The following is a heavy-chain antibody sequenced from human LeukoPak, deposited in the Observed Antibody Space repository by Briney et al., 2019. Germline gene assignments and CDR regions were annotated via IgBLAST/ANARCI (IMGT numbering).Heavy chain of an antibody. CDR2: ITGSGGST. V-gene: IGHV3-23*01. Sequence: GGSLRLSCAASGFSFSNYAMNWVRQAPGKGLEWVSTITGSGGSTHYADSVKGRFTISRDNSKNTLYLQMNSLRAEDTAVYYCARGFLGVVTYDYWGQGTLVTVSS. CDR3: ARGFLGVVTYDY. D-gene: IGHD3-3*01. J-gene: IGHJ4*02. CDR1: GFSFSNYA.